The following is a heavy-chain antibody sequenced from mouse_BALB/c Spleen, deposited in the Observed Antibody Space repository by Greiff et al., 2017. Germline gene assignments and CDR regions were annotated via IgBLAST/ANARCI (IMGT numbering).Heavy chain of an antibody. CDR3: TRSGSSYSYAMDY. CDR1: GYTFTSYY. D-gene: IGHD1-1*01. Sequence: QVQLQQPGAELVKPGASVKLSCKASGYTFTSYYIYWVKQRPGQGLEWIGGINPSNGGTNFNEKFKSKATLTVDKSSSTAYMQLSSLTSEDSAVYYCTRSGSSYSYAMDYWGQGTSVTVSS. J-gene: IGHJ4*01. V-gene: IGHV1S81*02. CDR2: INPSNGGT.